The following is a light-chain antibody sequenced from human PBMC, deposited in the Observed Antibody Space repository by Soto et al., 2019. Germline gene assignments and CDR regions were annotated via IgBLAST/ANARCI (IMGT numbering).Light chain of an antibody. V-gene: IGKV3-15*01. CDR2: GAS. J-gene: IGKJ4*01. Sequence: ETVMTQSPATLSVSPGERVTPSCRASQSVSSRLAWYQQKPGQAPRLLIYGASTRATGIPASFSGSGSETEFTLTISSLQSEDFAVYYCQQYNSWPLTFGGGTKVELK. CDR3: QQYNSWPLT. CDR1: QSVSSR.